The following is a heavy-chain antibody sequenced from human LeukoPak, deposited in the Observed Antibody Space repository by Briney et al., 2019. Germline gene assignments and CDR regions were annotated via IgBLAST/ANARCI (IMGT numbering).Heavy chain of an antibody. V-gene: IGHV3-48*04. J-gene: IGHJ4*02. CDR1: GFTFSDYS. D-gene: IGHD1-1*01. CDR3: ARDHNYAFDN. CDR2: IGISSGNT. Sequence: GGSLRLSCAASGFTFSDYSVNWVRQAPGKGLEWISYIGISSGNTKYADSVKGRFTISGDSAKSSLYLQMNSLRVEDTAVYYCARDHNYAFDNWGQGTLVTVSS.